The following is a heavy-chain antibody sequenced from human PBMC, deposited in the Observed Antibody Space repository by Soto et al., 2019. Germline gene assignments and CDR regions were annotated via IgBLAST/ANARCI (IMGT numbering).Heavy chain of an antibody. D-gene: IGHD6-13*01. J-gene: IGHJ5*02. CDR3: ARLAAAGGGTLNWFDP. Sequence: SETLSLTCTVSGGSISRYYWSWIRQPPGTGRGWIGFMFNTGSTVYNPSLKSRATISVDTSKNQSSLKLSSVPAADTVVYYCARLAAAGGGTLNWFDPWGQGTLVTVSS. CDR1: GGSISRYY. V-gene: IGHV4-59*08. CDR2: MFNTGST.